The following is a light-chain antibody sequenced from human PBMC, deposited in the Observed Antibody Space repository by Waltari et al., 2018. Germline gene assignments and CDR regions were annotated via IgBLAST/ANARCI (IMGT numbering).Light chain of an antibody. V-gene: IGLV3-10*01. J-gene: IGLJ1*01. Sequence: SYELTQPPSVSVSPGQTARITCSGDTLPRKYAYWYQQKSGQAPVLVIFEDNKRPAGTPGGFSGSISGTRATLTISGAQVEDEADYYCYSTDSSSKGVFGAGTKVTVL. CDR1: TLPRKY. CDR2: EDN. CDR3: YSTDSSSKGV.